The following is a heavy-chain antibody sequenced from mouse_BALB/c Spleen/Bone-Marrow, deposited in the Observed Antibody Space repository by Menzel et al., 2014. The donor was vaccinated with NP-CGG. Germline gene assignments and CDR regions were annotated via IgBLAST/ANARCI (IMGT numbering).Heavy chain of an antibody. D-gene: IGHD2-2*01. J-gene: IGHJ3*01. CDR1: GFNIKDTY. V-gene: IGHV14-3*02. Sequence: EVQLVESGAELMKPGASVKLSCTASGFNIKDTYMHWVKQRPEQGLEWIGRIDPANGNTKYDPKFQGKATITADTSSNTAYLQLSSLTPEDTAVYYCARNYGYGKSFAYWGQGTLVTVSA. CDR2: IDPANGNT. CDR3: ARNYGYGKSFAY.